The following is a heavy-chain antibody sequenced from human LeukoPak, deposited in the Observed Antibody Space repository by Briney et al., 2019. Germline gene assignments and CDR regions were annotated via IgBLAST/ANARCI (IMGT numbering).Heavy chain of an antibody. Sequence: SETLSLTCAVCGGSFSGYYWSWLRQPPGKGLEWIGEINHSGSTNYNPSLKSRVTISVDTSKNQFSLKLSSVTAADTAVYYCARAPAYRIAAAGQIDYWGQGTLVTVSS. CDR1: GGSFSGYY. D-gene: IGHD6-13*01. V-gene: IGHV4-34*01. CDR2: INHSGST. J-gene: IGHJ4*02. CDR3: ARAPAYRIAAAGQIDY.